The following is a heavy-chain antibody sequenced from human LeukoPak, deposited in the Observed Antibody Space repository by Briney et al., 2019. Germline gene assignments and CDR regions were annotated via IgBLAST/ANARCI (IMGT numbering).Heavy chain of an antibody. CDR2: IYQSGST. CDR1: GGSISSTNW. Sequence: PSGTLSLTCTVSGGSISSTNWWSWVRQTPGKGLQWIGEIYQSGSTNYNSSLKSRVTMSVDKSKNQFSLKLSSVTAADTAVYYCARVAMARNWNFDLWGRGTLVTVSS. D-gene: IGHD5-18*01. V-gene: IGHV4-4*02. J-gene: IGHJ2*01. CDR3: ARVAMARNWNFDL.